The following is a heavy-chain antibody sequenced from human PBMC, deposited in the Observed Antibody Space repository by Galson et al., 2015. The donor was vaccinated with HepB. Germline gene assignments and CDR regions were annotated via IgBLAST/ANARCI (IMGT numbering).Heavy chain of an antibody. Sequence: SVKVSCKASGYTFTSYGISWVRQAPGQGLEWMGWISAYNGNTNYAQKLQGRVTMTTDTSTSTAYMELRSLRSDDTAVYYCARDSPTYYDILTGYYTGWFDPWGQGTLVTVSS. CDR3: ARDSPTYYDILTGYYTGWFDP. CDR1: GYTFTSYG. D-gene: IGHD3-9*01. J-gene: IGHJ5*02. V-gene: IGHV1-18*04. CDR2: ISAYNGNT.